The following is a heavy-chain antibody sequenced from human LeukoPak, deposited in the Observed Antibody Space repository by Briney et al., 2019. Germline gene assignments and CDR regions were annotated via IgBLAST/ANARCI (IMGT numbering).Heavy chain of an antibody. D-gene: IGHD2-15*01. CDR1: DGSISSGDYY. J-gene: IGHJ6*02. V-gene: IGHV4-30-4*08. CDR2: IYYSGST. CDR3: GRDGLLLNSAYPNPDV. Sequence: SQTLSLTCTLDDGSISSGDYYWGWIRQPPGKGLEWIGYIYYSGSTNYNPSLKSRVTISVDTSKKQFSLKPSPVTAADTAVYYCGRDGLLLNSAYPNPDVWGQGTTVTVSS.